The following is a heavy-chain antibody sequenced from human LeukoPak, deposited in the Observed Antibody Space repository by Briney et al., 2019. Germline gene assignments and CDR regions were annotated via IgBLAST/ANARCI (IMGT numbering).Heavy chain of an antibody. Sequence: ASVKVSCKASGGTFSSYAISWVRQAPGQGLEWMGRIIPILGIANYAQKFQGRVTITTDESTSTAYMELSSLRSEDTAVYYCAGDWGAGGNYYFDYWGQGTLVTVSP. V-gene: IGHV1-69*04. CDR1: GGTFSSYA. CDR2: IIPILGIA. D-gene: IGHD1-7*01. CDR3: AGDWGAGGNYYFDY. J-gene: IGHJ4*02.